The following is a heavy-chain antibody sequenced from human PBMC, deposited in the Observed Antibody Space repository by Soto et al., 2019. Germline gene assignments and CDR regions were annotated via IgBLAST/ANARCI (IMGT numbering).Heavy chain of an antibody. CDR3: ARVILEVPAAMNWFDP. D-gene: IGHD2-2*01. V-gene: IGHV1-18*04. J-gene: IGHJ5*02. CDR2: ISAYNGNT. Sequence: GASVKVSCKASGYTFTSYGISWVRQAPGQGLEWMGWISAYNGNTNYAQKLQGRVTMTTDTSTGTAYMELSSVTVADTAVYYCARVILEVPAAMNWFDPWGQGTLVTVSS. CDR1: GYTFTSYG.